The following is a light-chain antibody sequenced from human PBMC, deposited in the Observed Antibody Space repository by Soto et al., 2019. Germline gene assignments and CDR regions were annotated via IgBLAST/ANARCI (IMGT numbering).Light chain of an antibody. V-gene: IGLV4-69*01. CDR3: QTWGTGIPWV. CDR2: LNSDGSH. Sequence: QSVLTQSPSASASLGASVKLTCTLSSGHSNYAIAWHQQQPEKGPRYLMNLNSDGSHNKGDGIPDRFSGSSSGSERYLTISRLQSEDEADYYCQTWGTGIPWVFGGGTKVTVL. CDR1: SGHSNYA. J-gene: IGLJ3*02.